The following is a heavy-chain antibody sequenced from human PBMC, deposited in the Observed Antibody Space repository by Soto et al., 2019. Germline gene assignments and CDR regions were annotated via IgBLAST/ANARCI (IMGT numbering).Heavy chain of an antibody. CDR1: GESINNYH. D-gene: IGHD3-10*01. V-gene: IGHV4-59*04. Sequence: SETLSLTCRVSGESINNYHYIWIRQPPGKGLEWIGTIFYSGSTYYNPSLKSRVTISVDTSKNQFSLKLTSVTAADTALYYCARRYGWLYFDYWGQGSLVTVSS. CDR3: ARRYGWLYFDY. J-gene: IGHJ4*02. CDR2: IFYSGST.